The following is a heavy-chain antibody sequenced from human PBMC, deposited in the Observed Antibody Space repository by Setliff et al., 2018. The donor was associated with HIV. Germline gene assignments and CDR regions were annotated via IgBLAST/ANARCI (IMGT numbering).Heavy chain of an antibody. V-gene: IGHV3-23*01. J-gene: IGHJ4*02. CDR1: GFTFSSFA. CDR2: ISGSGDNT. Sequence: PGESLTISCAASGFTFSSFAMSWVRQVPGKGLAWVSAISGSGDNTYYADSVKGRFTISRDNSENTLYLQMNSLRAEDTAVYYCAKEKGAHSYADYWGQGTLVTVSS. CDR3: AKEKGAHSYADY. D-gene: IGHD5-18*01.